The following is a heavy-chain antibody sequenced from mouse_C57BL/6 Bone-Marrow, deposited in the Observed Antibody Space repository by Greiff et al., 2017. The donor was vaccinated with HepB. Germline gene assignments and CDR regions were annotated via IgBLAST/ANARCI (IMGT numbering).Heavy chain of an antibody. J-gene: IGHJ2*01. Sequence: EVHLVESGGGLVQPKGSLKLSCAASGFSFNTYAMNWVRQAPGKGLEWVARIRSKSNNYATYYADSVKDRFTISRDDSESMLYLQMNNLKTEDTAMYYCVSGQLRLNYWGQGTTLTVSS. CDR2: IRSKSNNYAT. CDR3: VSGQLRLNY. V-gene: IGHV10-1*01. D-gene: IGHD3-2*02. CDR1: GFSFNTYA.